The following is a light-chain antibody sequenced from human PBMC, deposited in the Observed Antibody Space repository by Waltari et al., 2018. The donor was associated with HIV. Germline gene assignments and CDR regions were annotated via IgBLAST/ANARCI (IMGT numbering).Light chain of an antibody. CDR2: TTN. Sequence: QSVLTQPPSASGTPGQRVTISCSRSISNIGSNTVNWYQQLPGTAPKLLIYTTNQRPSGVPDRFSGSKSGASASLAISGLQSDDEADYYCATWDDSLNGPVFGGGTKLTVL. V-gene: IGLV1-44*01. CDR3: ATWDDSLNGPV. J-gene: IGLJ3*02. CDR1: ISNIGSNT.